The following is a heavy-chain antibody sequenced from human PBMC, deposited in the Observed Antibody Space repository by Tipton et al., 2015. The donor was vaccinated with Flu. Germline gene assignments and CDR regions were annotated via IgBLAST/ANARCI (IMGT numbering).Heavy chain of an antibody. D-gene: IGHD4-17*01. J-gene: IGHJ6*02. CDR1: GGSFSGYY. CDR2: INHSGSI. CDR3: ARLSGEQRGLGLFFYGMDV. V-gene: IGHV4-34*01. Sequence: TLSLTCAVYGGSFSGYYWSWIRQPPGKGLEWIGEINHSGSINYNPSLKSRLTISVDTSKNQFSLMLTSVTAADTAVYYCARLSGEQRGLGLFFYGMDVWGQGTTVIVSS.